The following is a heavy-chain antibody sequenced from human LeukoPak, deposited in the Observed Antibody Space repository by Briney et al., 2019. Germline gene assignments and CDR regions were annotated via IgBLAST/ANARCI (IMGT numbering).Heavy chain of an antibody. V-gene: IGHV3-11*04. CDR2: ISSSGSTI. CDR3: ARVSPDGDYVGYYYYYMDV. CDR1: GFTFSDYY. J-gene: IGHJ6*03. D-gene: IGHD4-17*01. Sequence: PGGSLRLSCAASGFTFSDYYMSWIRQAPGKGLEWVSYISSSGSTIYYADSVKGRFTISRDNAKNSLYLQMNSLRAEDTAVYYCARVSPDGDYVGYYYYYMDVWGKGTTVTISS.